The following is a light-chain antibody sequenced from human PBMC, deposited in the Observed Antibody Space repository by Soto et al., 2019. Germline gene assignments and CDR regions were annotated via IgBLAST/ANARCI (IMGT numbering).Light chain of an antibody. J-gene: IGLJ1*01. CDR3: ASHTTSNTRV. V-gene: IGLV2-14*03. CDR2: EVS. CDR1: SSDVGAYDY. Sequence: QSVLNQPASVSGSPGQSIAISCTGTSSDVGAYDYVSWYQQHPDKAPKLIIYEVSHRPAGVSTRFSASKYVNTATLTISGLQTEDEADYYCASHTTSNTRVFGTGTKVTVL.